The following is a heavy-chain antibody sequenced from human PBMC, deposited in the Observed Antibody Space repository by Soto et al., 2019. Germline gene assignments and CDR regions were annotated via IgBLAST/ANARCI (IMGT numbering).Heavy chain of an antibody. CDR2: IHPGDSHI. Sequence: GESLKISCHGSAYTFPNNWIAWVRQMPGKGLEWMGIIHPGDSHIKYSPSFQGQVNISADKSISTAYLQWRSLKASDTAIYFCARHLFDSSGYPDSVDIWGQGTMVTVSS. D-gene: IGHD3-22*01. CDR3: ARHLFDSSGYPDSVDI. J-gene: IGHJ3*02. CDR1: AYTFPNNW. V-gene: IGHV5-51*01.